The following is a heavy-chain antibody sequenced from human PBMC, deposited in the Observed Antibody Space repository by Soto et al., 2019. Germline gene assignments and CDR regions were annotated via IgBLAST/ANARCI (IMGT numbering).Heavy chain of an antibody. CDR1: GFTFSDHY. Sequence: QVQLVESGGGLVKPGGSLRLSCASSGFTFSDHYMSWIRRSPGKGLEFLSYISPRTTYKNYADSVKGRFTISRDNAKNAWYRQVNSLGAEDTAIYYCSRGGGGGLFDLWGEGTFVTVSS. J-gene: IGHJ4*02. CDR3: SRGGGGGLFDL. D-gene: IGHD2-21*01. V-gene: IGHV3-11*06. CDR2: ISPRTTYK.